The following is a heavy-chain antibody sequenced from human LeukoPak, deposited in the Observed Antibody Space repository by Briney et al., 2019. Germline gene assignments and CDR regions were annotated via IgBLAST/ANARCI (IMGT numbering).Heavy chain of an antibody. CDR1: GGTFSSYA. D-gene: IGHD6-13*01. V-gene: IGHV1-69*05. J-gene: IGHJ4*02. Sequence: SVKVSCKASGGTFSSYAISWVRQAPGQGLEWLGRIIPIFGTANYAQKFQGRVKITTDESTSTAYMELSSLRSEDTAVYYCARDSSSWTYFDYWGQGTLVTVSS. CDR3: ARDSSSWTYFDY. CDR2: IIPIFGTA.